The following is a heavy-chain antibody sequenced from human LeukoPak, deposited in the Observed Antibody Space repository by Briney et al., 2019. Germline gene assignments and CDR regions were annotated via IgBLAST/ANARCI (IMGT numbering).Heavy chain of an antibody. Sequence: PSETLSLTCTVSGTSISSHYWSWIRQPAGKGLEWIGRLYNSGSTKYNPSLKSRVSMSVDTSKNQFSLKLSSVTAADTAVYFCATGESLDFCGQGTLVTVSS. V-gene: IGHV4-4*07. CDR2: LYNSGST. CDR1: GTSISSHY. J-gene: IGHJ4*02. CDR3: ATGESLDF. D-gene: IGHD1-14*01.